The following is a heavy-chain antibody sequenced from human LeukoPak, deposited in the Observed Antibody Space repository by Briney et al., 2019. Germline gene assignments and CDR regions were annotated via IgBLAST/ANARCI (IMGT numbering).Heavy chain of an antibody. J-gene: IGHJ6*03. D-gene: IGHD4-17*01. CDR2: IVVASGST. V-gene: IGHV1-58*01. Sequence: SVKVSCKASGFIFSSSAVQWVRQARGQRLELIGWIVVASGSTNYAQKFQDRVIITRDMSTGTAYMDLSSLRSDDTAVYYCARGTDYGDYGGTWFYYYYMDVWGEGTTVTVSS. CDR1: GFIFSSSA. CDR3: ARGTDYGDYGGTWFYYYYMDV.